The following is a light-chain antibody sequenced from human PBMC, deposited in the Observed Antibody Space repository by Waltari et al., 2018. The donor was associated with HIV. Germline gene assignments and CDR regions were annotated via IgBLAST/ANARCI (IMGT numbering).Light chain of an antibody. CDR1: QSLSSTY. CDR3: QQYGNSIT. J-gene: IGKJ3*01. V-gene: IGKV3-20*01. Sequence: ESVLTQSTGTLSLSPGERATLSCRASQSLSSTYLAWYQQKPGQAPRLLIYGASTRATGIPDRFSGSGSGTDFTLTISRLEPEDFAVYYCQQYGNSITFGPGTKVDIK. CDR2: GAS.